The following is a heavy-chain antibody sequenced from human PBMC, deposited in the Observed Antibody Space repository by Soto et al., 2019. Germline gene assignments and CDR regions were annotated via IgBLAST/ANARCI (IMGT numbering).Heavy chain of an antibody. D-gene: IGHD6-19*01. J-gene: IGHJ6*02. CDR3: ARGQMAVAGQYYYYGMDV. Sequence: SETLSLTCAVSGGSISSSNWWSWVRQPPGKGLEWIGEIYHSGSTNYNPSLKSRVTISVDKSKNQFSLKLSSVTAADTAVYYCARGQMAVAGQYYYYGMDVWGQGTTVTVSS. CDR1: GGSISSSNW. V-gene: IGHV4-4*02. CDR2: IYHSGST.